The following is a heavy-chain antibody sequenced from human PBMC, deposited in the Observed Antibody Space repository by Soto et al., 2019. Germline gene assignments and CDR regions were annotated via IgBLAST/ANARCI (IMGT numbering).Heavy chain of an antibody. V-gene: IGHV3-48*01. CDR3: GRDYFGPRPY. CDR1: GFTFSTYS. J-gene: IGHJ4*01. D-gene: IGHD3-10*01. CDR2: ISSSSSTI. Sequence: PGGSLRLSCAASGFTFSTYSMNWVRQAPGKGLEWVSYISSSSSTIFYTDSVKGRFTVSRDNAKNSLYLQMNSLRVEDTAVYYCGRDYFGPRPYWGTGTLVTGSS.